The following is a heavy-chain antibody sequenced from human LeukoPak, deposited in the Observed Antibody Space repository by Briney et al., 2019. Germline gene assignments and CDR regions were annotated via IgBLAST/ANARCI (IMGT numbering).Heavy chain of an antibody. D-gene: IGHD6-13*01. CDR3: ARGLVSSSWYRYYYMDV. V-gene: IGHV4-34*01. J-gene: IGHJ6*03. Sequence: PSETLSLTCAVYGGSFSGYYWSWIRQPPGKGLEWIGEINHSGSTNYNPSLKSRVTISVDTSKNQFSLKLSSVTAADTAVYYCARGLVSSSWYRYYYMDVWGKGTTVTVSS. CDR2: INHSGST. CDR1: GGSFSGYY.